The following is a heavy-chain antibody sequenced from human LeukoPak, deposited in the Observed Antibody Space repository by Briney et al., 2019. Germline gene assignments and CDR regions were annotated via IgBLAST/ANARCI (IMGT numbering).Heavy chain of an antibody. D-gene: IGHD3-22*01. Sequence: GGSLRISSAASGFSCSSYGMHWFGEAPANLLEWLAFIRYAGSNKYYADSVKGRFTISRDNSKNTLYLHVNSLRPEDTAVYYCAKRSAYYDSRGYYFPFEYWGQGTLVTVSS. CDR3: AKRSAYYDSRGYYFPFEY. CDR2: IRYAGSNK. J-gene: IGHJ4*02. CDR1: GFSCSSYG. V-gene: IGHV3-30*02.